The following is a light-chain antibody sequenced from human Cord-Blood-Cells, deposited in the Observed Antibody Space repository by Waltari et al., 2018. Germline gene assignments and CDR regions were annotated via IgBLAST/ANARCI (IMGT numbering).Light chain of an antibody. CDR3: SSYTSSSTVV. Sequence: QSALTQPASVSGSPGQSITISCTGTSSAVGGYNYVSWYQQHPGKAPQLMIYDVSNRPSGVSNRFSGSKSGNMASLTISGLQAEDEADYYCSSYTSSSTVVFGGGTKLTVL. CDR1: SSAVGGYNY. CDR2: DVS. V-gene: IGLV2-14*01. J-gene: IGLJ2*01.